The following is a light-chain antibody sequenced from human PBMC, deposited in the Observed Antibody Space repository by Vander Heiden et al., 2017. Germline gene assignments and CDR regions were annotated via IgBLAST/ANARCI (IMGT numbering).Light chain of an antibody. CDR2: GVS. CDR1: GSDVGGYYF. CDR3: TSYTSASTLV. V-gene: IGLV2-14*03. Sequence: QSALTQPASVPRSPGQSIAISCPGTGSDVGGYYFVSCYQQHPGKAPKVMIYGVSNRPSGIANRFSGSKSGNTASLTISGLQAEDEDDYYCTSYTSASTLVFGGGTKLTLL. J-gene: IGLJ2*01.